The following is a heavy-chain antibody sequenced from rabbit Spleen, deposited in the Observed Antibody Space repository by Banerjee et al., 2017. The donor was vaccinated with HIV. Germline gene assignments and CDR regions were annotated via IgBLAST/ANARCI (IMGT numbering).Heavy chain of an antibody. CDR1: GFSFSDRDV. J-gene: IGHJ4*01. CDR3: ARGGYGGHIYAMGL. V-gene: IGHV1S45*01. D-gene: IGHD4-2*01. CDR2: INAATGKP. Sequence: QEHLVESGGGLVQPEGSLTLTCKASGFSFSDRDVMCWVRQAPGQGLEWIACINAATGKPVYATWAKGRFTISRTSSTTVTLQMTSLTAADTATYFCARGGYGGHIYAMGLWGPGTLVTVS.